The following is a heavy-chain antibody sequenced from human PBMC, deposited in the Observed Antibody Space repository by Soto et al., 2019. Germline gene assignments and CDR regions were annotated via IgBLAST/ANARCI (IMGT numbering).Heavy chain of an antibody. CDR2: IYYSGST. V-gene: IGHV4-30-4*01. D-gene: IGHD6-13*01. CDR1: GGSISGGGCY. CDR3: ARAKQQLSDFDY. J-gene: IGHJ4*02. Sequence: SETLPLSCTVSGGSISGGGCYWSWIPQPPGKGLEWIGYIYYSGSTYYNPSLKSRVTISVDTSKNQFSLKLSSVNAADTAVYYCARAKQQLSDFDYWGQGTLVTVSS.